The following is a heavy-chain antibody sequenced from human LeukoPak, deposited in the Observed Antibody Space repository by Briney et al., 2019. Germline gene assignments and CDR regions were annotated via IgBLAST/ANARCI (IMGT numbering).Heavy chain of an antibody. Sequence: PSETLSLTCTVSGGSISSYYWSWIRQPPGKGLEWIGYIYYSGSTNSNPSLKSRVTVSVDTSKNQFSLRLSSVTAADTAVYYCARHEPYYYDSGDYWGYYFDYWGQGTLVTVSS. J-gene: IGHJ4*02. V-gene: IGHV4-59*08. CDR1: GGSISSYY. CDR2: IYYSGST. D-gene: IGHD3-22*01. CDR3: ARHEPYYYDSGDYWGYYFDY.